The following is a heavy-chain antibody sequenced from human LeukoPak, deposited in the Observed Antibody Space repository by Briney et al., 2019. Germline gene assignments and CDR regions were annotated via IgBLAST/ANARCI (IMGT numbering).Heavy chain of an antibody. V-gene: IGHV4-4*07. CDR1: GGSISSYY. CDR3: ARDYDSSGYSYYYYGMDV. CDR2: IYTSGST. J-gene: IGHJ6*02. D-gene: IGHD3-22*01. Sequence: SETLSLTCTVSGGSISSYYWSWIRQPAGKGLEWIGRIYTSGSTNYNPSLKSRVTMSVDTFKNQFSLKLSSVTAADTAVYYCARDYDSSGYSYYYYGMDVWGQGTTVTVSS.